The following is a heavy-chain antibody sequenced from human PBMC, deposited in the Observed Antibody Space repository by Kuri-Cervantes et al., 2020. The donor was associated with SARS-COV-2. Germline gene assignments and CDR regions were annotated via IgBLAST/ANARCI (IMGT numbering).Heavy chain of an antibody. CDR2: IKSKPDGGAT. J-gene: IGHJ4*02. CDR3: TTDSKGADYYGSGSPPYFDY. CDR1: GFTFSSYG. D-gene: IGHD3-10*01. Sequence: GGSLRLSCAASGFTFSSYGMHWVRQAPGKGLEWVGRIKSKPDGGATEYAAPVKGRFTFSRDDSKNTLYLQMNSLKTEDTAVYYCTTDSKGADYYGSGSPPYFDYWGQGTLVTVSS. V-gene: IGHV3-15*01.